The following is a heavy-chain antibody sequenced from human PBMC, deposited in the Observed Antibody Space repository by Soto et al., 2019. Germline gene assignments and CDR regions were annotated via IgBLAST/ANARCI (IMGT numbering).Heavy chain of an antibody. J-gene: IGHJ4*02. CDR3: ARDSYDILTGHKRYFDF. Sequence: PGGSLRLSCAASGFSFEDYTMHWVRQGPGKGPEWISLISWDGGITDYSDSVKGRFISSRDNSKNSLFLEMNSLTSEDAAMYFCARDSYDILTGHKRYFDFWGQGTLVTVTS. V-gene: IGHV3-43*01. CDR1: GFSFEDYT. D-gene: IGHD3-9*01. CDR2: ISWDGGIT.